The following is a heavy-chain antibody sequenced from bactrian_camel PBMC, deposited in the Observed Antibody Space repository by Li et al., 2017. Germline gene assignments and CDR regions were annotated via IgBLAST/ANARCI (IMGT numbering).Heavy chain of an antibody. CDR1: GYTFSGYC. CDR3: ATDQHWGSWAFAY. CDR2: IDRGSNT. J-gene: IGHJ6*01. D-gene: IGHD6*01. Sequence: VQLVESGGGSVQSGGSLRLSCAASGYTFSGYCMSWFRQAPGKEREGVATIDRGSNTIYADSVKGRFTISQDRAKNTVYLQMNSLKPEDAAMYYCATDQHWGSWAFAYWGQGTQVTVS. V-gene: IGHV3S1*01.